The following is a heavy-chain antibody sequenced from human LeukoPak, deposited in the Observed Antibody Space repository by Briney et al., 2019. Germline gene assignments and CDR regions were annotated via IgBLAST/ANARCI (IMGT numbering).Heavy chain of an antibody. J-gene: IGHJ4*02. D-gene: IGHD3-3*01. CDR2: FDPEDGET. CDR3: ATTSRFLEWLYNDY. CDR1: GYTLTELS. V-gene: IGHV1-24*01. Sequence: ASVKVSCKVSGYTLTELSMHWVRQAPGKGLEWMGGFDPEDGETIYAQKFQGRVTMTEDTSTDTAYKELSSLRSEDTAVYYCATTSRFLEWLYNDYWGQGTLVTVSS.